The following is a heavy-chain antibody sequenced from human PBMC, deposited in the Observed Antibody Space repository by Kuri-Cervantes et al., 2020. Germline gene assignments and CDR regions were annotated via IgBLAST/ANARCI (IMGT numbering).Heavy chain of an antibody. J-gene: IGHJ4*02. Sequence: SVKVSCKAPGGTFSSYAISWVRQAPGQGLEWMGGIIPIFGTANYAQKFQGRVTITADESTSTAYMELSSLRSEDTAVYYCAKGTQLWPEASFDYWGQGTLVTVSS. CDR3: AKGTQLWPEASFDY. CDR2: IIPIFGTA. V-gene: IGHV1-69*13. D-gene: IGHD5-18*01. CDR1: GGTFSSYA.